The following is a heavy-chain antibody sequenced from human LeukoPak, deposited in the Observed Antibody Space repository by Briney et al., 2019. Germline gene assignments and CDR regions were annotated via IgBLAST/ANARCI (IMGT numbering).Heavy chain of an antibody. V-gene: IGHV3-21*01. CDR1: GFTFSSYS. J-gene: IGHJ4*02. CDR3: ARGGYYDSSGPFIY. CDR2: ITSGSTYK. Sequence: PGGSLRLSCAASGFTFSSYSMNWVRQAPGKGLEWVSSITSGSTYKYYADSVKGRLTISRDNAKNSLYLQVSSLRAEDTAVYYCARGGYYDSSGPFIYWGQGTLVSVSS. D-gene: IGHD3-22*01.